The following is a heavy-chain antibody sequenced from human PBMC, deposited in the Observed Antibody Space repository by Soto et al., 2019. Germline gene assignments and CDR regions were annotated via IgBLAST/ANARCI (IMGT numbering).Heavy chain of an antibody. J-gene: IGHJ4*02. D-gene: IGHD5-12*01. V-gene: IGHV3-74*01. CDR1: GFSFSTW. Sequence: EVQLVESGGGVVQPGGSLRLSCVASGFSFSTWMHWVRQAPGKGLEWLSRINSDGSSISYADFVKGRFTVSRDNVKNTLYLQIDSLTVEDTAVYYCTRGASGYGNFAYWGQGVLLTVS. CDR3: TRGASGYGNFAY. CDR2: INSDGSSI.